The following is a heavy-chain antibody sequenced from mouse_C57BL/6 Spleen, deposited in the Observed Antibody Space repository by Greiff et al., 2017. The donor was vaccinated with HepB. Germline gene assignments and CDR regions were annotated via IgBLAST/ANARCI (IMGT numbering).Heavy chain of an antibody. Sequence: EVKLMESEGGLVQPGSSMKLSCTASGFTFSDYYMAWVRQVPEKGLEWVANINYDGSSTYYLDSLKSRFIISRDNAKNILYLQMSSLKSEDTATYYCARGARGEYAMDYWGQGTSVTVSS. J-gene: IGHJ4*01. CDR1: GFTFSDYY. CDR3: ARGARGEYAMDY. V-gene: IGHV5-16*01. CDR2: INYDGSST.